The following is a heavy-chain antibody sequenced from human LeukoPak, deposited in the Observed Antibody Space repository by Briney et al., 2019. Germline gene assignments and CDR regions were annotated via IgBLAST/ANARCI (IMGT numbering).Heavy chain of an antibody. CDR3: ARARGSPPYYYYYMDV. Sequence: SETLSLTCTVSGGSISSYYWSWIRQPPGKGLEWIGYIYYSGSTNYNPSLKSRVTISVDTSKNQFSLKLSSVTAADTAVYYCARARGSPPYYYYYMDVWGKGTTVTVSS. CDR2: IYYSGST. CDR1: GGSISSYY. D-gene: IGHD5-12*01. V-gene: IGHV4-59*01. J-gene: IGHJ6*03.